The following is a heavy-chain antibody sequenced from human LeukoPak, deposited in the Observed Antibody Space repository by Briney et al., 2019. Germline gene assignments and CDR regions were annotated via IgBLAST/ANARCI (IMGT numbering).Heavy chain of an antibody. V-gene: IGHV1-2*06. CDR2: INPNSGGT. CDR3: ATHSSGWYRKDY. Sequence: GASVKVSCKASGYTFIGYYMHWARQAPGQGLEWMGRINPNSGGTNYAQKFQGRVTMTRDTSISTAYMELSRLRSDDTAVYYCATHSSGWYRKDYWGQGTLVTVSS. D-gene: IGHD6-19*01. J-gene: IGHJ4*02. CDR1: GYTFIGYY.